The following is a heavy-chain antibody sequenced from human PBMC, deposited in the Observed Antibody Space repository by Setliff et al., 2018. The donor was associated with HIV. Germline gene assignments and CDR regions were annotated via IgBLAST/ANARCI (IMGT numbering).Heavy chain of an antibody. J-gene: IGHJ4*02. Sequence: SETLSLTCAVYGGSFSGYYWSWIRQPPGKGLEWIGEIDHRGSTNYNPSLKSRVTISVDTSKNQFSLKLNSVTAADTAVYYCARGFAFGGVIVIPYYFDYWGQGTLVTVSS. CDR3: ARGFAFGGVIVIPYYFDY. CDR2: IDHRGST. V-gene: IGHV4-34*01. CDR1: GGSFSGYY. D-gene: IGHD3-16*02.